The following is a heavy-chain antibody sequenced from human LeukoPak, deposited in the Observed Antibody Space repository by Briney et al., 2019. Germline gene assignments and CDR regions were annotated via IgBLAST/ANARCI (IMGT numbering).Heavy chain of an antibody. J-gene: IGHJ4*02. CDR2: ISGSGGIT. CDR1: GFTFSNYA. CDR3: AKDMVRGVTPSDY. Sequence: GGSLRLSCAASGFTFSNYAMRWVRQAPGKGLEWVSTISGSGGITDYADSVKGRFTISRDNSKNTLYLQMNSLRAEDTAVYYCAKDMVRGVTPSDYWGQGTLVTVSS. V-gene: IGHV3-23*01. D-gene: IGHD3-10*01.